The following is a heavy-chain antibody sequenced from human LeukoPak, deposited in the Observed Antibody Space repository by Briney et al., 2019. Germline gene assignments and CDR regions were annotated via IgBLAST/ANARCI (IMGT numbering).Heavy chain of an antibody. J-gene: IGHJ4*02. D-gene: IGHD2-8*01. CDR3: ARDLRPRHCTTNCYTFDY. V-gene: IGHV4-39*07. CDR1: GGSISSSSYY. CDR2: FYYSGST. Sequence: SETLSLTCTVSGGSISSSSYYWGWIRQPPGKGLEWIGTFYYSGSTYYNPSLKSRVTISVDTSKNQFFLKLSSVTAADTAVYYCARDLRPRHCTTNCYTFDYWGQGTLVTVSS.